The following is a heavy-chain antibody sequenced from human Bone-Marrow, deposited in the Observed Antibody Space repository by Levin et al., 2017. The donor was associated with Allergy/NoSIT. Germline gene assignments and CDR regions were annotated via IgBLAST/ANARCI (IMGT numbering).Heavy chain of an antibody. V-gene: IGHV3-33*01. CDR3: VRERAGSFEY. CDR2: IWYDGSNQ. D-gene: IGHD3-10*01. CDR1: GFNFRRYG. J-gene: IGHJ4*02. Sequence: GGSLRLSCATSGFNFRRYGMDWVRQAPGKGLEWVGVIWYDGSNQYYGDSVKGRFTISRDNAKNTVYLQMSRLRVDDTAVYYCVRERAGSFEYWGQGTLVTVSS.